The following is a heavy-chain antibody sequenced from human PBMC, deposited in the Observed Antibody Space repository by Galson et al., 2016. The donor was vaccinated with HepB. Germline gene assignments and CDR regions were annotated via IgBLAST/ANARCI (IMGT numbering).Heavy chain of an antibody. V-gene: IGHV1-18*01. Sequence: CKASGYTFRRYGINWVRQAPGQGLEWMGWINPYRGNTDYAQKVQGRVTLTTDTSTNTAYLERGSLKSDDTAVYYCARQQEGIDTILDNWGQGTLVTVS. D-gene: IGHD5-18*01. CDR3: ARQQEGIDTILDN. CDR2: INPYRGNT. J-gene: IGHJ4*02. CDR1: GYTFRRYG.